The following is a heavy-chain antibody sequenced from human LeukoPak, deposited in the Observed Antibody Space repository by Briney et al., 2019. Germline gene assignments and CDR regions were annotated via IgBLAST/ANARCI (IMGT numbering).Heavy chain of an antibody. D-gene: IGHD6-13*01. J-gene: IGHJ4*02. CDR3: ARGILEYSSSWYYYFDY. Sequence: GGSLRLSCATSGFTFSDYYMSWIRQAPGKGLEWVSYISSSGSTIYYADSVKGRFTISRDNAKNSLYLQMNSLRAEDTAVYYCARGILEYSSSWYYYFDYWDQGTLVTVSS. CDR2: ISSSGSTI. V-gene: IGHV3-11*01. CDR1: GFTFSDYY.